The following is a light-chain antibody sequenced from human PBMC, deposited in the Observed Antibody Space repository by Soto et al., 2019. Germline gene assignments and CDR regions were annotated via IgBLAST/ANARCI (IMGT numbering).Light chain of an antibody. V-gene: IGKV1-39*01. CDR2: AAS. J-gene: IGKJ1*01. Sequence: IQLTHSPASLSASVGARVTITCRASQTVRSSLNWYQKKPGKAPTLLIYAASTLQSGVPSRFSGSRSGTDFTLTISSLQPEDFASYYCQQSSRTPWTFGQGTKVEIK. CDR3: QQSSRTPWT. CDR1: QTVRSS.